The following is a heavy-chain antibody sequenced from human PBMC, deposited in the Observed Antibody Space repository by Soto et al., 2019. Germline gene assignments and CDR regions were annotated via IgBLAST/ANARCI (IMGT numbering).Heavy chain of an antibody. D-gene: IGHD1-26*01. V-gene: IGHV1-69*13. CDR3: ASDKVGAPYFDY. J-gene: IGHJ4*02. CDR1: GGTFSSYA. CDR2: IIPIFGTA. Sequence: SSVKVSCKASGGTFSSYAISWVRQAPGQGLEWMGGIIPIFGTANYAQKFQGRVTITADESTSTAYMELSSLRSEDTAVYYCASDKVGAPYFDYWGQGTLVTVSS.